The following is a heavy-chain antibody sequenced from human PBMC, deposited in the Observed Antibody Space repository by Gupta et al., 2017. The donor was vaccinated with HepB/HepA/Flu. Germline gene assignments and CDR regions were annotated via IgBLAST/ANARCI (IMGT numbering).Heavy chain of an antibody. J-gene: IGHJ4*02. CDR2: ISWNSGSI. CDR3: ATTPPPNCSGGSCYG. D-gene: IGHD2-15*01. Sequence: EVQLVESGGGLVQPGRSLRLSCAASGFTFDDYALHWVRQAPGKGLEWVSGISWNSGSIGYADSVKGRFTISRDNAKNSLYLQMNSLRAEDTALYYCATTPPPNCSGGSCYGWGQGTLVTVSS. CDR1: GFTFDDYA. V-gene: IGHV3-9*01.